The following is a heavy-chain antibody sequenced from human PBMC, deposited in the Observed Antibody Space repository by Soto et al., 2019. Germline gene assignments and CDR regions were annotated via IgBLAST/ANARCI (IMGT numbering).Heavy chain of an antibody. CDR1: GYTFTSYY. CDR3: AREVFRYSGSYPQQAYWFDP. V-gene: IGHV1-46*01. CDR2: INPSGGST. J-gene: IGHJ5*02. Sequence: GASVKVSCRASGYTFTSYYMHWVRQAPGQGLEWMGIINPSGGSTSYAQKFQGRVTMTRDTSTSTVYMELSSLRSEDTAVYYCAREVFRYSGSYPQQAYWFDPWGQGTLVTVSS. D-gene: IGHD1-26*01.